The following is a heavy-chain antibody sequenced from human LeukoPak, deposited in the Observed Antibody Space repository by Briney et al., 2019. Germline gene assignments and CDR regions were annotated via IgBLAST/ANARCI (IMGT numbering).Heavy chain of an antibody. J-gene: IGHJ4*02. D-gene: IGHD2-15*01. Sequence: ASVKVSCKASGYTFTSYGISWVRQAPGQGLEWMGWISAYNGNTNYAQKLQGRVTMTTNTSTSTAYMELRSLRSDDTAVYYCARDRTSWGYCSGGSCLFDNWGQGTLVTVSS. CDR2: ISAYNGNT. CDR1: GYTFTSYG. V-gene: IGHV1-18*04. CDR3: ARDRTSWGYCSGGSCLFDN.